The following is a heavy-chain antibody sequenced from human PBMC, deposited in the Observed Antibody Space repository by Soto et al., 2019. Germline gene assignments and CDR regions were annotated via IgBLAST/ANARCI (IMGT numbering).Heavy chain of an antibody. Sequence: PGGSLRLSCAASGFTFSSYGMHWVRQAPGKGLEWVAVIWYDGSNKYYADSVKGRFTISRDNSKNTLYLQMNSLRAEDTAVYYCAREEGLWFGESGMDVWGQGTTVTVSS. CDR1: GFTFSSYG. CDR3: AREEGLWFGESGMDV. CDR2: IWYDGSNK. J-gene: IGHJ6*02. D-gene: IGHD3-10*01. V-gene: IGHV3-33*01.